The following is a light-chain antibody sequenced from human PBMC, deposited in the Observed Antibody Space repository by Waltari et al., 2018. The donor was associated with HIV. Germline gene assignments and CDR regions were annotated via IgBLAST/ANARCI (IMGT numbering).Light chain of an antibody. V-gene: IGLV2-8*01. Sequence: QSALTQPPSASGSPGQSVTLSCTGTSSDVGGYNYVSWHQQHPGKAPKLMIYDVINRPSGVPDRFSGSKSGTTASLTVSGLQPEYEADYYCSSHAGSKVVFGGGTRLTVL. CDR2: DVI. J-gene: IGLJ2*01. CDR1: SSDVGGYNY. CDR3: SSHAGSKVV.